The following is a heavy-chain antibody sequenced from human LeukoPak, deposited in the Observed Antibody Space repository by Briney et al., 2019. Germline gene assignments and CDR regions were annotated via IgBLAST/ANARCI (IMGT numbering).Heavy chain of an antibody. V-gene: IGHV1-2*02. CDR1: RYTFTGYY. J-gene: IGHJ4*02. Sequence: ASVKVSCKASRYTFTGYYMHWVRQAPGQGLEWMGWINPSSGDTNSAQKFQGRVSMTRDTSINTAYMELSRLRSDDTAVYYCARDYSGGDYWGQGTLVTVSS. CDR3: ARDYSGGDY. CDR2: INPSSGDT. D-gene: IGHD2-15*01.